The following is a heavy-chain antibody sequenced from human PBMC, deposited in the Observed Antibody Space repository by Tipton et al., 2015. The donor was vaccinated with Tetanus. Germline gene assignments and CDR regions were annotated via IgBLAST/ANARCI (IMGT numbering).Heavy chain of an antibody. CDR2: INHSGST. Sequence: TLSLTCAVYGGSFSGYYWSWIRQPPGKGLEWIGEINHSGSTNYNPSLKSRVTISVDTSKNQFSLKLSSVTAADTAVYYCARDGGLSSSYLVRRWFDPWGQGTLVTVSS. CDR3: ARDGGLSSSYLVRRWFDP. V-gene: IGHV4-34*01. CDR1: GGSFSGYY. D-gene: IGHD6-13*01. J-gene: IGHJ5*02.